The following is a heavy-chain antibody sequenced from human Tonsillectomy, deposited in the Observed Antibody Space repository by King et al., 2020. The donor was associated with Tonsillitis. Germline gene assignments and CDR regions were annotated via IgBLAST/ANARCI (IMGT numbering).Heavy chain of an antibody. CDR2: IDHSGGT. J-gene: IGHJ4*02. CDR1: GGSFWGYY. Sequence: HVQLQQWGAGLLKPSETLSLTCTVSGGSFWGYYWSWIRQPPGKGLEWIGEIDHSGGTIYNPSLKSRVAISKDTSKNHFSLNLSSVTAADTAVYYCARGWYRRNWVQGTLVTVSS. D-gene: IGHD6-13*01. CDR3: ARGWYRRN. V-gene: IGHV4-34*01.